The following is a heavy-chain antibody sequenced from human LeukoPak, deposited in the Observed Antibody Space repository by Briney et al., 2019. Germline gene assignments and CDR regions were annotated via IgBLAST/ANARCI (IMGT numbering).Heavy chain of an antibody. Sequence: PGGSLRLSCAASGFTFSSYAMSWVRQAPGKGLEWVSAISVSGGSTYYADSVKGRFTISRDTSKNTLYLQMNSLRAEDTAVYYCAKGHCSSTSCYIGDYFDYWGQGTLVTVSS. CDR1: GFTFSSYA. V-gene: IGHV3-23*01. CDR2: ISVSGGST. CDR3: AKGHCSSTSCYIGDYFDY. D-gene: IGHD2-2*02. J-gene: IGHJ4*02.